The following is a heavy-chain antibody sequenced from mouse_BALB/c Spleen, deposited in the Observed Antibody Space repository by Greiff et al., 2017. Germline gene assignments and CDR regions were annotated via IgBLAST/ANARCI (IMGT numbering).Heavy chain of an antibody. J-gene: IGHJ4*01. CDR1: GFTFSSFG. CDR3: ARYGYGNYVPYYYAMDY. Sequence: EVKLVESGGGLVQPGGSRKLSCAASGFTFSSFGMHWVRQAPEKGLEWVAYISSGSSTIYYADTVKGRFTISRDNPKNTLFLQMTSLRSEDTAMYYCARYGYGNYVPYYYAMDYWGQGTSVTVSS. D-gene: IGHD2-10*02. V-gene: IGHV5-17*02. CDR2: ISSGSSTI.